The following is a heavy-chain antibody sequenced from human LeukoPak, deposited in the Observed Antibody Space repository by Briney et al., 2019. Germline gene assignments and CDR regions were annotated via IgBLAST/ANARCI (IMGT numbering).Heavy chain of an antibody. CDR1: GFTFRNYG. D-gene: IGHD3-16*01. CDR2: ISYDGSSL. J-gene: IGHJ3*02. Sequence: GGSLRLSCAVSGFTFRNYGFHWVGQAPGKGPEWVAIISYDGSSLYYADSVKGRVTISRDNSKNMVYLQMDSLRPEDTALYHCAKDLGEVRYAFDIWGQGTMVTVSS. V-gene: IGHV3-30*18. CDR3: AKDLGEVRYAFDI.